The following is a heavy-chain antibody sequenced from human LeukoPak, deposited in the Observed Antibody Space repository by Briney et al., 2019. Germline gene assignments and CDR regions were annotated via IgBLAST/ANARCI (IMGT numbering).Heavy chain of an antibody. CDR3: ARDAGGYGRWLDY. J-gene: IGHJ4*02. CDR2: IKQDGSEK. V-gene: IGHV3-7*01. CDR1: GFTFSSYW. Sequence: GGSLRLSCAASGFTFSSYWMSWVRQAPGKGLERVANIKQDGSEKYYVDSVKGRFTISRDNAKNSLYLQMNSLRAEDTAVYYCARDAGGYGRWLDYWGQGTLVTVSS. D-gene: IGHD5-12*01.